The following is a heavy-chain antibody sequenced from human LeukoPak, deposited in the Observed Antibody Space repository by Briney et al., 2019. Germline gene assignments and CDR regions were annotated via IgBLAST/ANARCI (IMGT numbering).Heavy chain of an antibody. J-gene: IGHJ4*02. CDR2: INTNTGNP. Sequence: ASVKVSCKASGYTFTSYAMNWVRQAPGQGLEWMGWINTNTGNPTYAQGFTGRFVFSLDTSVSTAYLQISSLKAEDTVVYYCASDMIVVVITPGGFDYWGQGTLVTVSS. CDR3: ASDMIVVVITPGGFDY. V-gene: IGHV7-4-1*02. D-gene: IGHD3-22*01. CDR1: GYTFTSYA.